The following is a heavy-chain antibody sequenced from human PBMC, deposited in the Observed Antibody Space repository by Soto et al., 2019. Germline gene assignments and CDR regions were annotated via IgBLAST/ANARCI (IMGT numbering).Heavy chain of an antibody. CDR2: IYYSGST. D-gene: IGHD3-3*01. Sequence: PSETLSLTCTVSGGSISSSSYYWGRIRQPPWKGLEWIGSIYYSGSTYYNPSLKSRVTISVDTSKNQFSLKLSSVTAADTAVYYCARLRIFGVVIDYYYGMDVWGQGXTVTVYS. CDR3: ARLRIFGVVIDYYYGMDV. J-gene: IGHJ6*02. CDR1: GGSISSSSYY. V-gene: IGHV4-39*01.